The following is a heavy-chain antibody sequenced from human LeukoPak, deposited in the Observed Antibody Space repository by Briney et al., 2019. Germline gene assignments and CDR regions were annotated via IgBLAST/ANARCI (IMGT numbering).Heavy chain of an antibody. Sequence: GGSLRLSCAASGFTVSSNYMSWVRQAPGKGLEWVSAISGSGGSTYYADSVKGRFTISRDNSKNTLYLQMNSLRAEDTAVYYCAKEPSSSSGWPFDYWGQGNLVTVSS. CDR2: ISGSGGST. D-gene: IGHD6-19*01. CDR1: GFTVSSNY. J-gene: IGHJ4*02. V-gene: IGHV3-23*01. CDR3: AKEPSSSSGWPFDY.